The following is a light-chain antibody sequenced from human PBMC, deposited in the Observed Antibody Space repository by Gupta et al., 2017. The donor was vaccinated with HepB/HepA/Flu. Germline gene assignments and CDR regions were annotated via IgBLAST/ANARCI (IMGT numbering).Light chain of an antibody. J-gene: IGLJ1*01. Sequence: QSALTQPRSVSGSPGQSVTISCTGTTSDVGAYNYASWYQQHPGKAPKLMVYSVKYRPSGVPDRFSGSKSANTAFLTISGLQPEDEADYYCCSYAGNSYVFGVGTQVTVL. CDR3: CSYAGNSYV. V-gene: IGLV2-11*01. CDR2: SVK. CDR1: TSDVGAYNY.